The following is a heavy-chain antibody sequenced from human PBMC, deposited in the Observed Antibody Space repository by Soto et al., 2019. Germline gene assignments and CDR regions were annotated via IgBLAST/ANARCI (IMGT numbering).Heavy chain of an antibody. CDR2: IYYSGST. CDR3: ARASRYCSGGSCYPGAFDI. V-gene: IGHV4-39*01. Sequence: QLQLQESGPGLVKPSETLSLTCTVSGGSISSSSYYWGWIRQPPGKGLEWIGSIYYSGSTYYNPSLKSRVTISVDTSKNQFSLKLSSVTAADTAVYYCARASRYCSGGSCYPGAFDIWGQGTMVTVSS. D-gene: IGHD2-15*01. CDR1: GGSISSSSYY. J-gene: IGHJ3*02.